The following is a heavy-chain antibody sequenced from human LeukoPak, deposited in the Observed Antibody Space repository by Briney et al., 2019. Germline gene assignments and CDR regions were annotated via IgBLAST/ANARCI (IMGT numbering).Heavy chain of an antibody. CDR1: GGSFSGYY. J-gene: IGHJ4*02. V-gene: IGHV4-34*01. D-gene: IGHD3-10*01. CDR3: ARGYYYFDY. CDR2: INHSGST. Sequence: SETLSLTCAVYGGSFSGYYWSWIRRPPGKGLEWIGEINHSGSTNYNPSLKSRVTISVDTSKNQFSLKLSSVTAADTAVYYRARGYYYFDYWGQGTLVTVSS.